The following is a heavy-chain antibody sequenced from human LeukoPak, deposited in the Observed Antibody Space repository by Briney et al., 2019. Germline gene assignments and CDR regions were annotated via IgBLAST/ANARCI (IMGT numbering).Heavy chain of an antibody. D-gene: IGHD3-22*01. CDR3: VIDPYYYDSSGSQGI. V-gene: IGHV3-64D*06. J-gene: IGHJ4*02. CDR2: ISDDGGGT. CDR1: GITFSDYA. Sequence: GGSLRLSCSASGITFSDYAMRWVRQAPGKGLEYVSGISDDGGGTYYADSVKGRFTISRDNSKNTLSLQMSSLRAEDTAVYYCVIDPYYYDSSGSQGIWGQGTLVTVSS.